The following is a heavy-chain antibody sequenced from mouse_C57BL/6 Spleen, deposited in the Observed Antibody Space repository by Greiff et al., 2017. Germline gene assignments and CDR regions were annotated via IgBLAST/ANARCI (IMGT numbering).Heavy chain of an antibody. V-gene: IGHV2-2*01. CDR3: ARWMVTGYYYAMDY. CDR2: IWSGGST. Sequence: QVQLQQSGPGLVQPSQSLSISCTVSGFSLTSYGVHWVRQSPGKGLEWLGVIWSGGSTDYNAAFISRLSISKDNSTSQVFFKMSSLQADDTAVYYCARWMVTGYYYAMDYWGQGTSVTVSA. J-gene: IGHJ4*01. CDR1: GFSLTSYG. D-gene: IGHD2-3*01.